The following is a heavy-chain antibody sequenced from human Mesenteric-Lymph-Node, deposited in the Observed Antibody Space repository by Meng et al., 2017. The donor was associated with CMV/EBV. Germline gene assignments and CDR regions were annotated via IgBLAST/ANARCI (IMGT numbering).Heavy chain of an antibody. Sequence: PLHRWGGGLLKPSGTLSVTCAVYGGSFSGYYWNWIRQSPEKGLEWIGEINHSGSTTYNPSFTSRIIISVDTSTNQISLNMSSVTAADTAVYYCARGSSYDILTGYFDYWGQGALVTVSS. CDR2: INHSGST. CDR3: ARGSSYDILTGYFDY. V-gene: IGHV4-34*01. J-gene: IGHJ4*02. CDR1: GGSFSGYY. D-gene: IGHD3-9*01.